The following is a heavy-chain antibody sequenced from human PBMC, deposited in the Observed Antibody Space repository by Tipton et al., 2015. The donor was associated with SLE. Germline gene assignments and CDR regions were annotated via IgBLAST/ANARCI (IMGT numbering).Heavy chain of an antibody. J-gene: IGHJ4*02. CDR3: TRDLYGRVLTGWGY. V-gene: IGHV3-9*01. D-gene: IGHD6-19*01. Sequence: SLRLSCAASGFTFDDYAMHWVRQAPGKGLEWVSGISWNGGSIGYADSVKGRFTISRDDSNNTLYLQMNSLRAEDTAVYYCTRDLYGRVLTGWGYWGQGTLVTVSS. CDR2: ISWNGGSI. CDR1: GFTFDDYA.